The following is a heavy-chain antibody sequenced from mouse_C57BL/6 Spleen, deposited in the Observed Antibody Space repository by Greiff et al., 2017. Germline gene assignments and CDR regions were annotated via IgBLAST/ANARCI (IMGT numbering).Heavy chain of an antibody. D-gene: IGHD2-2*01. CDR2: ISYDGSN. V-gene: IGHV3-6*01. Sequence: EVKLQESGPGLVKPSQSLSLTCSVTGYSITSGYYWNWIRQFPGNKLEWMGYISYDGSNNYNPSLKNRISITRDTSKNQFFLKLNSVTTEDTATYYCARGGGYDGDYAMDYWGQGTSVTVSS. CDR3: ARGGGYDGDYAMDY. CDR1: GYSITSGYY. J-gene: IGHJ4*01.